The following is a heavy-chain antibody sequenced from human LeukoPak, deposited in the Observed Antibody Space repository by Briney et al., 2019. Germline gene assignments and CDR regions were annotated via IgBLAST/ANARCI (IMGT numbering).Heavy chain of an antibody. CDR2: INGDGSST. CDR1: GFTFSNYW. J-gene: IGHJ1*01. V-gene: IGHV3-74*01. D-gene: IGHD4-23*01. CDR3: ARGSGNQYFQN. Sequence: GGSLRLSCAASGFTFSNYWMHWVRQAPGKGLVWVSHINGDGSSTTYADSVKGRFTISRDNAKNTLDLQMNGLRVEDTAVYYCARGSGNQYFQNWGQGTLVTVSS.